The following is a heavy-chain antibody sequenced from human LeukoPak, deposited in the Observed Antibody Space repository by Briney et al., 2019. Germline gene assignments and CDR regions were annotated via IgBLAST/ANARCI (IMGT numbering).Heavy chain of an antibody. CDR2: INPSGGST. V-gene: IGHV1-46*01. CDR3: ARDPGSGSYQKSYYFDY. CDR1: GYTFTSYY. D-gene: IGHD1-26*01. J-gene: IGHJ4*02. Sequence: ASVKVSCKASGYTFTSYYMHWVRQAPGQGLEWMGIINPSGGSTSYAQKFQGRVTMTRDTSTSTVYMELSSLRSEDTAVYYCARDPGSGSYQKSYYFDYWGQGTLVTVSS.